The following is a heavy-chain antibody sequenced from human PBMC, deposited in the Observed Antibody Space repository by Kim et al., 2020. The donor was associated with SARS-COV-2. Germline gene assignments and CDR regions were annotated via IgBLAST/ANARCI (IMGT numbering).Heavy chain of an antibody. D-gene: IGHD6-19*01. J-gene: IGHJ4*02. V-gene: IGHV3-7*01. CDR1: GFTFSSNW. CDR3: ARVRKGSGWVLDY. Sequence: GGSLRLSCAASGFTFSSNWMNWVRQAPGKGLEWVAYIKPDGSEKYYVDSVKGRFTISRDNTKNSLFLQMNNLRAEDTAVYYCARVRKGSGWVLDYWGQGT. CDR2: IKPDGSEK.